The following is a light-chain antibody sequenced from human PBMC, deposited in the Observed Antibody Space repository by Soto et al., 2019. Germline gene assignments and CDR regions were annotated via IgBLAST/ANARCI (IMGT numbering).Light chain of an antibody. V-gene: IGKV2-28*01. CDR3: IQTLQAPYS. J-gene: IGKJ2*01. CDR1: QSLRHHNGYYY. Sequence: DIVMTQSPLSLPVTPGEPASISCRSSQSLRHHNGYYYLDWYLQKPGQSPQVLIYLGSNRASGAPDRLSGSGQGTVFTLKISRVEAEDVGVYYCIQTLQAPYSFGQGTKLEIK. CDR2: LGS.